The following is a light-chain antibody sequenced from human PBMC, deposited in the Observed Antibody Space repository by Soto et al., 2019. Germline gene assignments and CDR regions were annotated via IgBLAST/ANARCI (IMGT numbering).Light chain of an antibody. Sequence: QSVLTQPPSASGTPGQSVTISCSGSSSNIGSNTVNWYQQPSGAAPKLLIHNNDQRPSGVPDRFSGSKSDTSASLAISGLQSADEADYYCAAWDDSLTAVLFGGGTKVTVL. J-gene: IGLJ3*02. CDR3: AAWDDSLTAVL. V-gene: IGLV1-44*01. CDR2: NND. CDR1: SSNIGSNT.